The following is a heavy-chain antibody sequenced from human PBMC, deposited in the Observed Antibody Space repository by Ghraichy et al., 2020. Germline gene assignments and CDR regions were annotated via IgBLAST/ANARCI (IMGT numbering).Heavy chain of an antibody. Sequence: SETLSLTCTVSGGSISSGGYYWSWIRQHPGKGLEWIGYIYYSGSTYYNPSLKSRVTISVDTSKNQFSLKLRSVTAADTAVYYCARAEDDSSGYYYSFDYWSQGTLVTVSS. V-gene: IGHV4-31*03. D-gene: IGHD3-22*01. CDR3: ARAEDDSSGYYYSFDY. J-gene: IGHJ4*02. CDR1: GGSISSGGYY. CDR2: IYYSGST.